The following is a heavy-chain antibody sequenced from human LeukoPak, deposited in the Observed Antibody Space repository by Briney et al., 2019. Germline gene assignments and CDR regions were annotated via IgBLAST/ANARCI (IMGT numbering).Heavy chain of an antibody. V-gene: IGHV3-21*01. CDR3: AREIHSVAFDI. J-gene: IGHJ3*02. CDR1: GFTFTAYT. CDR2: ISGSTTDI. Sequence: PGGFLRLSCAASGFTFTAYTINWVRQAPGKGLEWVSYISGSTTDIYYADSVKGRFTISRDNAKRSVYLQMNSLGVEDTAVYYCAREIHSVAFDIWGQGTMVTVSS.